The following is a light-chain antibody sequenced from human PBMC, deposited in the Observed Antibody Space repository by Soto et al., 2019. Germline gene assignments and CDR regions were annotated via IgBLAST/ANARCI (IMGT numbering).Light chain of an antibody. CDR2: GAS. Sequence: EIVLTQSPGTLSLSPGERATLSCRASQSVSSSYLVWYQQKPGQAPRLLIYGASSRATGIPDRFSGSGSGTDFTLTISRLEPEDFAVYYCQQYGSSWMYTFGQGTKLEIK. CDR1: QSVSSSY. CDR3: QQYGSSWMYT. J-gene: IGKJ2*01. V-gene: IGKV3-20*01.